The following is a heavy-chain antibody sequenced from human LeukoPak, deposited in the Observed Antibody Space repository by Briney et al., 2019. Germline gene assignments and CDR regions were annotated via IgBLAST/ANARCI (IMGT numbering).Heavy chain of an antibody. CDR2: INHSGST. CDR3: ARGHKLWFGESNFDY. D-gene: IGHD3-10*01. V-gene: IGHV4-34*01. J-gene: IGHJ4*02. Sequence: PSETLSLTCAVYGGSFSGYYWSWIRQPPGKGLEWIGEINHSGSTNYNPSLKSRVTISVDTSKNQFSLKLSSVTAADTAVYYCARGHKLWFGESNFDYWGQGTLVTVSS. CDR1: GGSFSGYY.